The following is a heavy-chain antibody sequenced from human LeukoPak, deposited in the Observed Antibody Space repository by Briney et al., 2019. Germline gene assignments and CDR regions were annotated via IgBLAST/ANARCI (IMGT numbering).Heavy chain of an antibody. CDR1: GFTFSSYW. J-gene: IGHJ3*02. CDR3: ARESPNYYDSSGYAGDAFNI. D-gene: IGHD3-22*01. V-gene: IGHV3-7*01. Sequence: GGSLRLSCAASGFTFSSYWLSWVRQAPGKGLEWVAKIKHDGSEKYYADSVRGRFTISRDNAKNSLYLQMNSLRAEDTAVYYCARESPNYYDSSGYAGDAFNIWGQGTMVTVSS. CDR2: IKHDGSEK.